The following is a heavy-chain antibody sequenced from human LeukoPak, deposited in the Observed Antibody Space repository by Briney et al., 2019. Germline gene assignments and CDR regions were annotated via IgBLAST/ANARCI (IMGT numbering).Heavy chain of an antibody. D-gene: IGHD3-22*01. V-gene: IGHV3-23*01. CDR3: AKVGDYYDSSGYHYYFDY. Sequence: GGSLRLSYADSGFTFSSYAMSWVRQAPGKGLEWVSAISGSGGSTYYADSVKGRFTISRDNSKNTLYLQMNSLRGEDTAVYYCAKVGDYYDSSGYHYYFDYWGQGILVTVSS. CDR1: GFTFSSYA. CDR2: ISGSGGST. J-gene: IGHJ4*02.